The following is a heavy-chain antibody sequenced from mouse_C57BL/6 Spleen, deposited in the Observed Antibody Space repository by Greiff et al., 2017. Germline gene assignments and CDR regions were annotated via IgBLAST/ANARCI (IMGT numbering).Heavy chain of an antibody. CDR3: ARGGDYDGAMDY. V-gene: IGHV1-80*01. CDR1: GYAFSSYW. D-gene: IGHD2-4*01. J-gene: IGHJ4*01. CDR2: IYPGDGDT. Sequence: QVQLQQSGAELVKPGASVKISCKASGYAFSSYWMNWVKQRPGKGLEWIGQIYPGDGDTNYNGKFKGKATLTADKSSSTAYMQLSSLPSEDSAVYFCARGGDYDGAMDYWGQGTSVTVSS.